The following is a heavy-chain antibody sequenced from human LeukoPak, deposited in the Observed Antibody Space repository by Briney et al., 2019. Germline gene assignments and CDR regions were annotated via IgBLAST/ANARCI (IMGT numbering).Heavy chain of an antibody. V-gene: IGHV1-2*04. CDR3: ARGDYGSGSYYSPPDY. CDR1: GYTFTGYY. Sequence: GASVKVSCKASGYTFTGYYMHWVRQAPGQGLEWMGWINPNSGGTNYAQKFQGWVTMTRDTSISTAYMELSRLRSDDTAVYYCARGDYGSGSYYSPPDYWGQGTLVTVSS. J-gene: IGHJ4*02. D-gene: IGHD3-10*01. CDR2: INPNSGGT.